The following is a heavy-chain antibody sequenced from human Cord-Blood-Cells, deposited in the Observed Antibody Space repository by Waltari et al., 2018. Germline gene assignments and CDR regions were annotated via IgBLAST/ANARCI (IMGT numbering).Heavy chain of an antibody. CDR1: GDSISSSNW. CDR3: ASRHCSSTSCYLYNWFDP. D-gene: IGHD2-2*01. CDR2: IYHSGST. Sequence: QVQLQESGPGLVKPSGTLSLTCAVSGDSISSSNWWSWVRQPPGKGLEWIGEIYHSGSTNYNPSLKSRVTISVDKSKNQFSLKLSSVTAADTAVYYCASRHCSSTSCYLYNWFDPWGQGTLVTVSS. J-gene: IGHJ5*02. V-gene: IGHV4-4*02.